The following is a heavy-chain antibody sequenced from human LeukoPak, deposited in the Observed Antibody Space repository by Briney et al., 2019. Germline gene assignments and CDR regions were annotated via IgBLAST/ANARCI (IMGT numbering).Heavy chain of an antibody. CDR1: GGTFSSYA. J-gene: IGHJ3*02. V-gene: IGHV1-69*05. Sequence: SVKVSCKASGGTFSSYAISWVRQAPGQGLEWMGRIIPIFGTANYAQKFQGRVTITTDESTSTAYMELSSLRSEDTAVYYCARLKDGSDAFDIWGQGTMVTVSS. CDR3: ARLKDGSDAFDI. D-gene: IGHD5-24*01. CDR2: IIPIFGTA.